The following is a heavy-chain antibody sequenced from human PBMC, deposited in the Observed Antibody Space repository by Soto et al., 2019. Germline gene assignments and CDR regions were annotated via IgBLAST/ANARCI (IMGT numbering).Heavy chain of an antibody. Sequence: EVQLLESGGGLVQPGGSLRLSCAASGFTFSSYAMSWVRQAPGKGLEWVSVIRGSGDRTYYEDSVKGRFTISRDNSKNTLYMQMNTLRAEDTAVYYCAKQQGPGTPYYYAMDVWGQGTTVTVSS. J-gene: IGHJ6*02. CDR1: GFTFSSYA. V-gene: IGHV3-23*01. CDR3: AKQQGPGTPYYYAMDV. CDR2: IRGSGDRT. D-gene: IGHD1-1*01.